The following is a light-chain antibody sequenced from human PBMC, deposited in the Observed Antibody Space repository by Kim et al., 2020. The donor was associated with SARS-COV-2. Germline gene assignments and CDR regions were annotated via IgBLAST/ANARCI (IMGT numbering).Light chain of an antibody. CDR3: VAWDDSLSGSV. J-gene: IGLJ3*02. Sequence: GRVSTCCCRRSSNNIGSNVVNWYQQLPGTAPKLLIYSNDYRSSGVPDRFSGSKSGTSASLGISGLQSEDEADYYCVAWDDSLSGSVFGGGTQLTVL. CDR1: SNNIGSNV. V-gene: IGLV1-44*01. CDR2: SND.